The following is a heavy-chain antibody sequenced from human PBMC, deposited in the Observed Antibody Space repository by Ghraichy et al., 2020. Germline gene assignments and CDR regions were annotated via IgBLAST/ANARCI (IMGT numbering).Heavy chain of an antibody. CDR3: SKVGAGDYDFWGGYGYFGMDV. Sequence: SQTLSLTCTVSGDSISSHYWSWIRQPPGKGLEWIGNMFYSGRTMFNPSLTSRVTLSVDTSKNQFSLKVTSVTAPDTAVYYCSKVGAGDYDFWGGYGYFGMDVWGQGTTITVSS. V-gene: IGHV4-59*11. D-gene: IGHD3-3*01. CDR1: GDSISSHY. CDR2: MFYSGRT. J-gene: IGHJ6*02.